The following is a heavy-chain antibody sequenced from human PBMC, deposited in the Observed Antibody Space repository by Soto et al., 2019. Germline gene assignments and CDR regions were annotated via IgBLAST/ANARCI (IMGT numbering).Heavy chain of an antibody. CDR3: AREDGGSFGY. CDR1: GGSITSYY. V-gene: IGHV4-59*01. CDR2: IYYSGRT. J-gene: IGHJ4*02. Sequence: QVQLQESGPGLVKPSETLSLTCTVSGGSITSYYWTWIRQPPGKGLEWIGYIYYSGRTNYNPSLKSRVTISVDTSKNQFSLKLNSVTAADTAVYYCAREDGGSFGYWGQGTLVTVSS. D-gene: IGHD2-15*01.